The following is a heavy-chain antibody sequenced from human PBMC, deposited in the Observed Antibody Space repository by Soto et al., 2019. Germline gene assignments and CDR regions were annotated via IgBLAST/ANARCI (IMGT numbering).Heavy chain of an antibody. J-gene: IGHJ6*02. CDR2: IYPGDSDT. CDR3: ASNANFWSGSTYGMDV. V-gene: IGHV5-51*01. D-gene: IGHD3-3*01. CDR1: GYSFTSYW. Sequence: PGESLKISCKGSGYSFTSYWIGWVRQMPGKGLEWMGIIYPGDSDTRYSPSFQGQVTISADKSISTAYLQWSSLKASDTAMYYCASNANFWSGSTYGMDVRGQGTTVTVSS.